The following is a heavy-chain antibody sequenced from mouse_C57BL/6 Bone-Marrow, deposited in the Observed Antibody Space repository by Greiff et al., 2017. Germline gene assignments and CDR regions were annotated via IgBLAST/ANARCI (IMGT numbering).Heavy chain of an antibody. D-gene: IGHD2-5*01. J-gene: IGHJ3*01. V-gene: IGHV1-39*01. CDR2: INPNYGTT. CDR1: GYSFTDYN. CDR3: ARGRAYYSNYGRGLFAY. Sequence: LQESGPELVKPGASVKISCKAPGYSFTDYNMNWVKQSNGKSLEWIGVINPNYGTTSYNQKFKGKATLTVDQSSSTAYMQLNSLTSEDSAVYYCARGRAYYSNYGRGLFAYWGQGTLVTVSA.